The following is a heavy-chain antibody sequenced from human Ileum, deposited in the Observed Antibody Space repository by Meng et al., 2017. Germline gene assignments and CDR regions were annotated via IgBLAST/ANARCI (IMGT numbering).Heavy chain of an antibody. D-gene: IGHD1-26*01. V-gene: IGHV4-34*01. CDR2: IDHSGGT. J-gene: IGHJ5*02. CDR1: GGSFSGYY. CDR3: ARRVGATPYAYNWLDP. Sequence: QWQRQRWGECLLKPSGTLSLTCGVYGGSFSGYYWSWIRQPPGKGLEWIGEIDHSGGTNYNPSLKNRVTISVDTSNNRFSLKLSSVKAADTALYFCARRVGATPYAYNWLDPWGQGTLVTVSS.